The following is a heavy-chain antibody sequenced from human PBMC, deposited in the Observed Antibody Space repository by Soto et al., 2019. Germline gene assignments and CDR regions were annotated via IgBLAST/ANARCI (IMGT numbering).Heavy chain of an antibody. CDR3: ARVLRGYDNYYCMDV. J-gene: IGHJ6*02. CDR1: GGTFSSYA. D-gene: IGHD5-12*01. V-gene: IGHV1-69*13. Sequence: SVKVSCKASGGTFSSYAISWVRQAPGQGLEWMGGIIPIFGTANYAQKFQGRVTITADESTSTAYMELSILRSEDTAVYYCARVLRGYDNYYCMDVWGQGTTVTVSS. CDR2: IIPIFGTA.